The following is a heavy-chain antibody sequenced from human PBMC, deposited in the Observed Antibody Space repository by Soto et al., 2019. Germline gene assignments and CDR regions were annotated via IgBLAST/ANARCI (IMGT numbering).Heavy chain of an antibody. CDR2: INAGNGNT. Sequence: ASVKVSCKASGYTFTSYAMHWVRQAPGQRLEWMGWINAGNGNTKYSQKFQGRVTITRDTSASTAYMELSSLRSEDTAVYYCARGKGGYDILTADLFDPWGQGTLVTVSS. CDR3: ARGKGGYDILTADLFDP. J-gene: IGHJ5*02. V-gene: IGHV1-3*01. D-gene: IGHD3-9*01. CDR1: GYTFTSYA.